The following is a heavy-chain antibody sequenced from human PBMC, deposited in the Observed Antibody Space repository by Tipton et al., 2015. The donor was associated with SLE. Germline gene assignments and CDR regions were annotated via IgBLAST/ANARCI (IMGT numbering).Heavy chain of an antibody. Sequence: SLRLSCAASGFTFSSYWMSWVRQAPGKGLEWVANIKQDGSEKYYVDSVKGRFTISRDNAKNSLYLQMNSLRAEDTAVYYCARAITMVRGGRSRAFDIWGQGTMVTVSS. CDR2: IKQDGSEK. V-gene: IGHV3-7*04. CDR1: GFTFSSYW. J-gene: IGHJ3*02. CDR3: ARAITMVRGGRSRAFDI. D-gene: IGHD3-10*01.